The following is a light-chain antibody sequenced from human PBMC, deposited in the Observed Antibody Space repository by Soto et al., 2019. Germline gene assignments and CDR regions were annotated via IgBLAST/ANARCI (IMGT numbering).Light chain of an antibody. J-gene: IGLJ2*01. CDR1: SSDVGSYNL. Sequence: QSVLTQPASVSGSPGQSITISRTGTSSDVGSYNLVSWYQQQPGKAPKLMIYEVSKRPSGVSNRFSGSKSGNTASLTISGLQAEDEADYYCCSYAGSSTYVVFGGGTKVTVL. CDR3: CSYAGSSTYVV. CDR2: EVS. V-gene: IGLV2-23*02.